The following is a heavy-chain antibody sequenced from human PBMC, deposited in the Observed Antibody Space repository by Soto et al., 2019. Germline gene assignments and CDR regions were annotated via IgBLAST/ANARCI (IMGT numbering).Heavy chain of an antibody. CDR3: ARGRGYNYCYYDY. CDR2: LNPNSGNT. Sequence: GESVKVSCKTSGYTFTNYDIIWVRQATGQGLEWMGWLNPNSGNTGYAQKFQGRVTMTRSTSISTAYMDLSSLRSDDTAVYYCARGRGYNYCYYDYSGQGTLVTVSS. D-gene: IGHD5-18*01. CDR1: GYTFTNYD. V-gene: IGHV1-8*01. J-gene: IGHJ4*02.